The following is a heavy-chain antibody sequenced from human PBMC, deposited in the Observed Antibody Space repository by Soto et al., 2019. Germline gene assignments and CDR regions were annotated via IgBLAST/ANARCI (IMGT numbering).Heavy chain of an antibody. CDR3: ARQEGYCSSTSCYTTYFDY. CDR2: IYPGDSDT. V-gene: IGHV5-51*01. CDR1: GYSFTSYW. D-gene: IGHD2-2*02. Sequence: GESLKISCKGSGYSFTSYWIGWVRQMPGKGLEWMGIIYPGDSDTRYSPSFQGQVTISADKSISTAYLQWSSLKASDTAMYYCARQEGYCSSTSCYTTYFDYWGQGTLVTVSS. J-gene: IGHJ4*02.